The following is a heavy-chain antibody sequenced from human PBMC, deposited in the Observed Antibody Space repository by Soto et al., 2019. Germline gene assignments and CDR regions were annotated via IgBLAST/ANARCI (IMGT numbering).Heavy chain of an antibody. CDR3: ARGYCSGGSCYSRFFDY. CDR2: MNPNSGNT. D-gene: IGHD2-15*01. J-gene: IGHJ4*02. V-gene: IGHV1-8*01. CDR1: GYTFTSYD. Sequence: ASVKVSCKASGYTFTSYDINWVRQATGQGLEWMGWMNPNSGNTGYAQKFQGRVTMTRNTSISTAYMELSSLRSEDTAVYYCARGYCSGGSCYSRFFDYWGQGTLVTVSS.